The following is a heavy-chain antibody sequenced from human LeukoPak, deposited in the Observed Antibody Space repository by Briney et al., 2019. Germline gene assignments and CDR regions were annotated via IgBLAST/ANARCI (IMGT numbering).Heavy chain of an antibody. CDR3: ARVILGYYGSGSYDY. CDR1: GYTFTGYY. D-gene: IGHD3-10*01. J-gene: IGHJ4*02. V-gene: IGHV1-2*06. Sequence: ASVKVSCKASGYTFTGYYMHWVRQAPGQGLEWMGRINPNSGGTNYAQKFQGRVTITRDTSISTAYMELSRLRSDDTAVYYCARVILGYYGSGSYDYWGQGTLVTVSS. CDR2: INPNSGGT.